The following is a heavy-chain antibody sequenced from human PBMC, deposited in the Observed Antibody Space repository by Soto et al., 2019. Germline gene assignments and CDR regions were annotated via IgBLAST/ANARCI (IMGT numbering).Heavy chain of an antibody. CDR3: ARDGSLMGRDGYRIDY. Sequence: SETLSLTCTVSGGSISSYYWSWIRQPPGKGLEWIGYIYYSGSTNYNPSLKSRVTISVDTSKNQFSLKLSSVTAADTAVYYCARDGSLMGRDGYRIDYWGQGTMVTVSS. CDR1: GGSISSYY. J-gene: IGHJ4*02. V-gene: IGHV4-59*01. CDR2: IYYSGST. D-gene: IGHD5-12*01.